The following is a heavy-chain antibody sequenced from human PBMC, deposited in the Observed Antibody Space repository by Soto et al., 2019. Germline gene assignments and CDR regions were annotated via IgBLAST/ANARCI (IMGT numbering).Heavy chain of an antibody. D-gene: IGHD2-2*01. CDR1: GYTFTSYS. J-gene: IGHJ5*02. V-gene: IGHV1-18*01. CDR2: INAYNGNT. Sequence: QVPLVQSGAEVKKPGASVKVSCKTSGYTFTSYSISWVRQAPGQGLEWMGWINAYNGNTKYAQNLQGRVTMTTDTSTSTAYMELRSLRSDDTAVYYCARDLAVGWFDPWGQGTLVTVSS. CDR3: ARDLAVGWFDP.